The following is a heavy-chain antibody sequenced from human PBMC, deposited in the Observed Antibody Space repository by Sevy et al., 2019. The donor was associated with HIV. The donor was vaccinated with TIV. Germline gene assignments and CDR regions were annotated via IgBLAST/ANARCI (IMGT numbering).Heavy chain of an antibody. Sequence: GGSLRLSCAASGFTFSSYDMHWVRQAPGKGLEWVAIILRDGSYREYLDSVRGRFTMSRDNSKNTMYLQMNGLSIEDTAVYYCAKNRLPGGSYFSRHGLDVWGRGTTVTVSS. J-gene: IGHJ6*02. CDR1: GFTFSSYD. D-gene: IGHD3-10*01. CDR3: AKNRLPGGSYFSRHGLDV. CDR2: ILRDGSYR. V-gene: IGHV3-30*18.